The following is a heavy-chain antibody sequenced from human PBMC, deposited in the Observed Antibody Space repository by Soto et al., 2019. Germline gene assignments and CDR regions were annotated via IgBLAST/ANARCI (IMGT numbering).Heavy chain of an antibody. D-gene: IGHD2-15*01. J-gene: IGHJ6*03. CDR3: ARDGCSGCSCSYYYYYMDV. V-gene: IGHV3-7*01. CDR2: IKQDGSEK. CDR1: GFTFSSYW. Sequence: EVQLVESGGGLVQPGGSLRLSCAASGFTFSSYWMSWVRQAPGKGLEWVANIKQDGSEKYYVDSVKGRFTISRDNAKNSLYLQMNSLRAEDTAVYYCARDGCSGCSCSYYYYYMDVWGKGTTVTVSS.